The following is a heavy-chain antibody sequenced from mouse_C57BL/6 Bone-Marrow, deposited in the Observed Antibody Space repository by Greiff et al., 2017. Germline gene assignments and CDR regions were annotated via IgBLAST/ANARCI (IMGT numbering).Heavy chain of an antibody. CDR2: INPNYGTT. J-gene: IGHJ2*01. CDR3: AREGYYYGKDFDY. Sequence: EVKLLESGPELVKPGASVKISCKASGYSFTDYNMNWVKQSNGKSLEWIGVINPNYGTTSYNQKFKGKATLTVDQSSSTAYMQLNSLTSEDAAVYYCAREGYYYGKDFDYWGKGTTLTVSS. V-gene: IGHV1-39*01. CDR1: GYSFTDYN. D-gene: IGHD1-1*01.